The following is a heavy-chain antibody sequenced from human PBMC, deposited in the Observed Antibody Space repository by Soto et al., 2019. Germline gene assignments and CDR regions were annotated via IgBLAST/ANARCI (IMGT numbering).Heavy chain of an antibody. CDR3: ATHGTLFGGNSLVTYDY. CDR2: IYPGDSDT. Sequence: PGESLKISCNGSGYSFITYWIAWVRQRPGKGLEWMGIIYPGDSDTRYSPSFQGQVTISADKSISTAYLQWSSLKASDTAIYYCATHGTLFGGNSLVTYDYWGQGTLVTVYS. V-gene: IGHV5-51*01. J-gene: IGHJ4*02. D-gene: IGHD2-21*02. CDR1: GYSFITYW.